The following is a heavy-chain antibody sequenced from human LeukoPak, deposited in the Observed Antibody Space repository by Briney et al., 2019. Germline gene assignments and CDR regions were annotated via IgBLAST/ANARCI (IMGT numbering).Heavy chain of an antibody. CDR1: NYTFTDYP. Sequence: ASVKDSCKPSNYTFTDYPITWVRQVPGQGLEWMGWISTRNGETHYARRFQGRATMTTDTFASTVYIEVRSLTSDDTALYYCARESGPGSYFYFDYWGPGTLVTVSS. V-gene: IGHV1-18*01. CDR3: ARESGPGSYFYFDY. D-gene: IGHD3-10*01. J-gene: IGHJ4*02. CDR2: ISTRNGET.